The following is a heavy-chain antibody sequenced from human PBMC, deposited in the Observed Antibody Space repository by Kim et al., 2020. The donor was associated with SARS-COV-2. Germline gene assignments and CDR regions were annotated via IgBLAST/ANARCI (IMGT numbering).Heavy chain of an antibody. Sequence: YNPSRKSRVTISVDTSKNQFSLKLSSVTAADTAVYYCARHDYYDSSGYHYWGQGTLVTVSS. CDR3: ARHDYYDSSGYHY. V-gene: IGHV4-59*08. J-gene: IGHJ4*02. D-gene: IGHD3-22*01.